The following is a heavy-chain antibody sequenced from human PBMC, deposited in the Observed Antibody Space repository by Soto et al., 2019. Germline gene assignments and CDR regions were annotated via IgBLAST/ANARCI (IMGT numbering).Heavy chain of an antibody. CDR3: AREVTIFGVVIIRDYYYGMDV. Sequence: EVQLVASGGGLVQPGGSLRLSCAASGFTFSSYSMNWVRQAPGKGLEWVSYISSSSSTIYYADSVKGRFTISRDNAKNSLYLQMNSLRDEDTAVYYCAREVTIFGVVIIRDYYYGMDVWGQGTTVTVSS. J-gene: IGHJ6*02. CDR2: ISSSSSTI. V-gene: IGHV3-48*02. CDR1: GFTFSSYS. D-gene: IGHD3-3*01.